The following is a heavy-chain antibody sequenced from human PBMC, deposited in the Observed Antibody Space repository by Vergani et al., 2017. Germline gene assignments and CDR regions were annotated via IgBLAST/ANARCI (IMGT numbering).Heavy chain of an antibody. CDR1: GYTLTELS. CDR3: ATGLRTYDYVWGSYRYFAFDI. D-gene: IGHD3-16*02. Sequence: QVQLVQSGAEVKKPGASVKVSCKVSGYTLTELSMHWVRQAPGKGLEWMGGFDPEDGETIYAQKFQGRVTMTEDTSTDTAYMELSSLRSEDTAVSYCATGLRTYDYVWGSYRYFAFDIWGQGTMVTVSS. V-gene: IGHV1-24*01. J-gene: IGHJ3*02. CDR2: FDPEDGET.